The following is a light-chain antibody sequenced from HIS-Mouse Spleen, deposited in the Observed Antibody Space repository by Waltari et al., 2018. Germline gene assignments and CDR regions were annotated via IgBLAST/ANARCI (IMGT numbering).Light chain of an antibody. J-gene: IGKJ1*01. Sequence: EIVMTQSPATLSVSPGDRATLSCRASQSVSSNLAWYQQKPGQAPRLLIYGASTRATGIPARFSGSGSGTEFTLTISSMQSEDCAVYYCQQYNNWWTFGQGTKVEIK. CDR2: GAS. V-gene: IGKV3-15*01. CDR1: QSVSSN. CDR3: QQYNNWWT.